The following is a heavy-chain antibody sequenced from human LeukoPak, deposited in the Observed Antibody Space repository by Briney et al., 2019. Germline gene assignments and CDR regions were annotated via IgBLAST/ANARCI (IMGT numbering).Heavy chain of an antibody. D-gene: IGHD6-13*01. Sequence: GGSLRLSCAASGFTFDDYAFHGVGQPPGRGWGGVSLICGDGGSTYYADSVKGRFTISRDNSKNSLYLQMNSLRAEDTALYYCAKGLAAAGTWYYYYYYMDVWGKGTTVTVSS. CDR3: AKGLAAAGTWYYYYYYMDV. V-gene: IGHV3-43D*03. CDR2: ICGDGGST. J-gene: IGHJ6*03. CDR1: GFTFDDYA.